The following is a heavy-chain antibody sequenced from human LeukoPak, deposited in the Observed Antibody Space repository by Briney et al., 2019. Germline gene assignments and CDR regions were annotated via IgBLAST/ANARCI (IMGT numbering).Heavy chain of an antibody. CDR3: AKDRPYITSWYGCSTP. Sequence: GGSLRLSCAASGFTFSSYGMSWVRQAPGKGLEWFSAISGSGGSTYYADSVKGRFTISRDNSKNTLYLQMNSLRAEDTAVYYCAKDRPYITSWYGCSTPWGQGTLVTVSS. CDR1: GFTFSSYG. CDR2: ISGSGGST. D-gene: IGHD6-13*01. V-gene: IGHV3-23*01. J-gene: IGHJ5*02.